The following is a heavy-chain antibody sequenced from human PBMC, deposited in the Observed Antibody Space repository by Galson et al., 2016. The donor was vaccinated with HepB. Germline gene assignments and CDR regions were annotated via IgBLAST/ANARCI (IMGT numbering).Heavy chain of an antibody. CDR2: IYPGDSGT. V-gene: IGHV5-51*01. Sequence: QSGAEVKKPGESLKISCKGSGYSFTNYWIAWVRQMPRKGLEWMGIIYPGDSGTRYSPSFQGQVTISADKSTTTAYLQWSSLKASDTAMYYCAVAGTTSSSGFDIWGHGTMVTVSS. CDR3: AVAGTTSSSGFDI. J-gene: IGHJ3*02. CDR1: GYSFTNYW. D-gene: IGHD3-10*01.